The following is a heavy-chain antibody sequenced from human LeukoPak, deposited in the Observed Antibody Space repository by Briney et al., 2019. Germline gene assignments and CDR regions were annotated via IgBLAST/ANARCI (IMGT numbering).Heavy chain of an antibody. Sequence: GGSLRLSCAASGFTFSSYAMSWVRQAPGKGLEWVSTISGSGGTTYYADSVKGRFTISRDNSKNTLYLQMNSLRAEDTAVYYCAKDGPRPQLLSHFDYRGQGTLVTVSS. CDR2: ISGSGGTT. CDR1: GFTFSSYA. D-gene: IGHD2-2*01. J-gene: IGHJ4*02. CDR3: AKDGPRPQLLSHFDY. V-gene: IGHV3-23*01.